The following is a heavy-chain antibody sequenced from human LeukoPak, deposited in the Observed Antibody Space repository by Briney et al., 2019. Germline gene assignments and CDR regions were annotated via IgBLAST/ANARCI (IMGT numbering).Heavy chain of an antibody. V-gene: IGHV1-46*01. J-gene: IGHJ4*02. CDR1: GHTFTSYY. CDR2: INPSGGST. CDR3: ASSYPGGVVVGATSLVGGY. D-gene: IGHD1-26*01. Sequence: ASVKVSCKASGHTFTSYYMHWVRQAPGQGLEWMGIINPSGGSTSYAQKFQGRVTMTRDTSTSTVYMELSSLRSEDTAVYYCASSYPGGVVVGATSLVGGYWGQGTLVTVSS.